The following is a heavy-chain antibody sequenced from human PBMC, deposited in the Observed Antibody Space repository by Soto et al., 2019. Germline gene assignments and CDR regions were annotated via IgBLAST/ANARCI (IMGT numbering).Heavy chain of an antibody. J-gene: IGHJ5*02. D-gene: IGHD3-10*01. CDR3: ARGALGRYWFEP. Sequence: EGQLEESGGALVQPGGSLRLSCAASGFTFSSSWMHWVRQVPGGGLVWISRIKYDGSTTNYAASVQGRFTISRDNANNMVYLQMNSLRADDTAVYYCARGALGRYWFEPWGQGTLVTVYS. V-gene: IGHV3-74*01. CDR1: GFTFSSSW. CDR2: IKYDGSTT.